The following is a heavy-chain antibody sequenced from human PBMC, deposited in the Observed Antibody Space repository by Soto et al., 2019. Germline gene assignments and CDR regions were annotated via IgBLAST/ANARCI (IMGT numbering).Heavy chain of an antibody. CDR1: GFTFTNSA. CDR2: IVVGSGNT. CDR3: SRVYPSDTRYGYVGNNWFDP. V-gene: IGHV1-58*01. J-gene: IGHJ5*02. Sequence: SVKVSCKASGFTFTNSAVQWVRQARGQRLEWIGWIVVGSGNTNYAQKFQGRVTMTRDTSTSTVYMELSSLRSEDTAVYYCSRVYPSDTRYGYVGNNWFDPWGQGTLVTVSS. D-gene: IGHD5-18*01.